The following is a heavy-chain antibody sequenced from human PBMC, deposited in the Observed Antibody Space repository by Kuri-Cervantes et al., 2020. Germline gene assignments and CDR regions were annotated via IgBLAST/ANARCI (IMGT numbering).Heavy chain of an antibody. D-gene: IGHD1-7*01. CDR1: GGSISSGDYY. CDR3: ARHYMTGTTFDY. J-gene: IGHJ4*02. CDR2: IYYSGST. V-gene: IGHV4-30-4*08. Sequence: SETLSLTCTVSGGSISSGDYYWSWIRQPPGKGLEWIGYIYYSGSTYYNPSLKSRVTISVDTSKNQFSLKLSSVTAADTAVYYCARHYMTGTTFDYWGQGTLVTVSS.